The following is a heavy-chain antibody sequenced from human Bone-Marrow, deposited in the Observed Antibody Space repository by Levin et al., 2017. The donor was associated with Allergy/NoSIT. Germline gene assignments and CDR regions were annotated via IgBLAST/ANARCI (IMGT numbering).Heavy chain of an antibody. V-gene: IGHV6-1*01. D-gene: IGHD1-14*01. CDR1: WDRLSSTGVA. J-gene: IGHJ3*02. CDR2: TYYRWKWYN. CDR3: ARGRNNAFDI. Sequence: SQTLSLPCAISWDRLSSTGVAWNWIRQSPSRGLEWLGRTYYRWKWYNDYAPSVKSRISVNPDTSKSQFSLQLNSVIPEDTAVYYCARGRNNAFDIWGQGTIVTVSS.